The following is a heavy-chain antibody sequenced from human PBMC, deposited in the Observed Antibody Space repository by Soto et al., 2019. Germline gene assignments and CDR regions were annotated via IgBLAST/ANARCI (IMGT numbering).Heavy chain of an antibody. CDR2: IYYSGST. D-gene: IGHD3-10*01. Sequence: SATLSLTCTVSGGSISSYYWSWIRQPPGKGLEWIGYIYYSGSTNYNPSLKSRVTISVDTSKNQFSLKLSSVTAADTAVYYCARVGSEVRGVIRNWFDPWGQGTLVTVS. CDR1: GGSISSYY. CDR3: ARVGSEVRGVIRNWFDP. J-gene: IGHJ5*02. V-gene: IGHV4-59*01.